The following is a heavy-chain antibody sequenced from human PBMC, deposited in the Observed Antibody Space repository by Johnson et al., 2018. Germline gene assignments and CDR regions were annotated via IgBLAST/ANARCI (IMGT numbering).Heavy chain of an antibody. CDR2: VWYDGTNE. J-gene: IGHJ6*02. CDR1: GFNSSNYG. Sequence: VQLVESGGGVVQPGKSLRLSCAASGFNSSNYGLHWVRQAPGTGLEWVAVVWYDGTNEYYEGSVKGRFTISRDNSKNTLYLQMHSLRAEDTAVYYLARDPRSTVVYYVMDVWGQGTTVTVSS. V-gene: IGHV3-33*01. CDR3: ARDPRSTVVYYVMDV. D-gene: IGHD4-11*01.